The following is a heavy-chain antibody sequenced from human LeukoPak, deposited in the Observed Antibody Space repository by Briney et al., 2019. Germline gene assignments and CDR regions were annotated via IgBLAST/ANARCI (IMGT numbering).Heavy chain of an antibody. D-gene: IGHD3-10*01. J-gene: IGHJ6*03. CDR3: ARQNYYGSGNYMDV. Sequence: ETLSLTCTVSGGSISSYYWSWIRQPAGKGLEWIGRIYTSGSTNYNPSLKSRVTMSVDTSKNQFSLKLSSVTAAETAVYYCARQNYYGSGNYMDVWGKGTTVTISS. V-gene: IGHV4-4*07. CDR1: GGSISSYY. CDR2: IYTSGST.